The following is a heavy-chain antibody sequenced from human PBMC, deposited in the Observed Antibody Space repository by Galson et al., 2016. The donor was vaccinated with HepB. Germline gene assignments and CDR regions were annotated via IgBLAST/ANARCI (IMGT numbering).Heavy chain of an antibody. V-gene: IGHV3-21*01. CDR3: ARDMHRVLYWASGSHCPGEF. CDR1: GFTLSIHS. Sequence: SLRLSCAASGFTLSIHSMNWVRQAPGKGLEWVSSIGSSGTYIYYAASVRGRFTGARDNSKNKLHLQMNDLRAEDTALYYCARDMHRVLYWASGSHCPGEFWGQGTLVTVSS. CDR2: IGSSGTYI. D-gene: IGHD3-10*01. J-gene: IGHJ4*02.